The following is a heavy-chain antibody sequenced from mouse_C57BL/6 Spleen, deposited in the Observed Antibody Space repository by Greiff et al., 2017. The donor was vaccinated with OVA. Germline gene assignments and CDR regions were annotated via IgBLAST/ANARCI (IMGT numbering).Heavy chain of an antibody. J-gene: IGHJ4*01. CDR2: IYPGDGDP. D-gene: IGHD1-1*01. V-gene: IGHV1-80*01. Sequence: QVQLQQSGAELVKPGASVKISCKASGYAFSSSWMNWVKQRPGKGLEWIVQIYPGDGDPTYNGKFKGKATLTADKSSSTAYMQLSSLTSEDSAVDFCAREEDGSSYAMDYWGQGTSVTGST. CDR3: AREEDGSSYAMDY. CDR1: GYAFSSSW.